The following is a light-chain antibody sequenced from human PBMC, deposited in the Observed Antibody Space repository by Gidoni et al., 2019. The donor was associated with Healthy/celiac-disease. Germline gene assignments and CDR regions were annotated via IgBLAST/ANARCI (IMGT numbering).Light chain of an antibody. CDR3: QQSYSTPPT. V-gene: IGKV1-39*01. CDR2: AAS. CDR1: QSISSY. Sequence: DIQMTQSPSSLSASVGDRVTITCRASQSISSYLNWYQQKPGKAPKLLIYAASSLKSGVTSRFSGSGSGTDFTLTISSLQPEDFATYYCQQSYSTPPTFGQGTKVEIK. J-gene: IGKJ1*01.